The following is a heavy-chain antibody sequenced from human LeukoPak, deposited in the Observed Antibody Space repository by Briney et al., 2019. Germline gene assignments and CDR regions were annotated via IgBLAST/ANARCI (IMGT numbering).Heavy chain of an antibody. J-gene: IGHJ6*03. CDR3: ARVFYGGYLIGYMDV. Sequence: SETLSLTCAVYGGSFSGYYWSWIRQPPGKGLEWIGEINHSGSTNYNPSLKSRVTISVDTSKNQFSLKLSSVTAADTAVYYCARVFYGGYLIGYMDVWGKGTTVTVSS. D-gene: IGHD4-17*01. CDR1: GGSFSGYY. V-gene: IGHV4-34*01. CDR2: INHSGST.